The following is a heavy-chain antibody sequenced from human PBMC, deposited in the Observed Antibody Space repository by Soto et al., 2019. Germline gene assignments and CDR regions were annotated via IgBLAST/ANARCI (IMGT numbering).Heavy chain of an antibody. D-gene: IGHD3-22*01. J-gene: IGHJ4*02. CDR2: TYYRSKWYN. CDR3: ARAITYYYDSSGYSRKTPRNAKFDF. V-gene: IGHV6-1*01. CDR1: GDSVSSNSAA. Sequence: SQTLSLTCAISGDSVSSNSAAWNWIRQSPSRGLEWLGRTYYRSKWYNDYAVSVKSRITINPDTSKNQFSLQLNSVTPEDTAVYYCARAITYYYDSSGYSRKTPRNAKFDFWGQGTLVTVSS.